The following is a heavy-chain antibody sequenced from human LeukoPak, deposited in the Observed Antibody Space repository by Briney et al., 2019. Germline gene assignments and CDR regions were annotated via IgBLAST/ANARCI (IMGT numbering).Heavy chain of an antibody. V-gene: IGHV1-3*03. Sequence: GASVKVSCKASGYTFTSYAMHWVRQAPGQRLEWMGWINAGNGNTKYSQEFQGRVTITRDTSASTAYMELSSLRSEDMAVYYCAREGWRTDPERDYYDSSGLLVWGQGTLVTVSS. CDR3: AREGWRTDPERDYYDSSGLLV. D-gene: IGHD3-22*01. J-gene: IGHJ4*02. CDR1: GYTFTSYA. CDR2: INAGNGNT.